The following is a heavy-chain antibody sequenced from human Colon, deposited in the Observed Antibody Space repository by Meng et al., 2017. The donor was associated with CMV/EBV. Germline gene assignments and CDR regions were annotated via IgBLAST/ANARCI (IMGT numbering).Heavy chain of an antibody. J-gene: IGHJ4*02. Sequence: FSGFSLDTLGVGLAWIRQPPGKALEWLALIYWDDEKRYNPSLQNRLTISNDTSKNQVLLTMTNMDPADTATYYCARRGSGSYAFDHWGQGTLVTVSS. CDR1: GFSLDTLGVG. CDR3: ARRGSGSYAFDH. CDR2: IYWDDEK. V-gene: IGHV2-5*02. D-gene: IGHD1-26*01.